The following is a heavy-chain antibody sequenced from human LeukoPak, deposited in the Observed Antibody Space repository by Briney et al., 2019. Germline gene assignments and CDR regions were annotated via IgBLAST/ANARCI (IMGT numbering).Heavy chain of an antibody. CDR1: GGSISSGGYS. CDR3: ARAVPAAIYYYYYMDV. Sequence: PSETLSLTCAVSGGSISSGGYSWSWIRQPPGKGLEWIGYIYHSGSTYCNPSLKSRVTISVDRSKNQFSLKLSSVTAADTAVYYCARAVPAAIYYYYYMDVWGKGTTVTVSS. V-gene: IGHV4-30-2*01. J-gene: IGHJ6*03. D-gene: IGHD2-2*01. CDR2: IYHSGST.